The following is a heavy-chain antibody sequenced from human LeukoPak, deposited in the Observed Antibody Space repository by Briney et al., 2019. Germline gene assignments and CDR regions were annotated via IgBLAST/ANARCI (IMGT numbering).Heavy chain of an antibody. D-gene: IGHD3-10*01. Sequence: PSETLSLTCAVYGGSFSGYYWSWIRQPPGKGLEWVGEINHSGSTNYNPSLKSRVTISVDTSKTQFSLKLSSVTAADTAVYYCASHYFDDTFDIWGRGTVVAVSS. J-gene: IGHJ3*02. CDR3: ASHYFDDTFDI. CDR2: INHSGST. CDR1: GGSFSGYY. V-gene: IGHV4-34*01.